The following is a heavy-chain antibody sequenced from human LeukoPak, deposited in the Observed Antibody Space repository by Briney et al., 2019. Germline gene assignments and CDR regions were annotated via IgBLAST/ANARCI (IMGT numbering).Heavy chain of an antibody. CDR3: ARDLPSSLAYYGSGSPSGGMDV. CDR2: ISGSGGST. D-gene: IGHD3-10*01. CDR1: GFTFSSYA. V-gene: IGHV3-23*01. J-gene: IGHJ6*02. Sequence: GGSLRLSCAASGFTFSSYAMSWVRQAPGKGLEWVSAISGSGGSTYYADSVKGRFTISRDNSKNTLYLQMNSLRVEDTAVYYCARDLPSSLAYYGSGSPSGGMDVWGQGTTVTVSS.